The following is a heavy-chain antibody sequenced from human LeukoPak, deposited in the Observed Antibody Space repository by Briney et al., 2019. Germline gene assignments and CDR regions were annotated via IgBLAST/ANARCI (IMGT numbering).Heavy chain of an antibody. J-gene: IGHJ4*02. CDR3: ARVVGTAMVPFDY. Sequence: SDTLSLTCAVYGGSFSGYYWSWIRQPPGKGLEWIGEINHSGSTNYNPSLKSRVTISLDTSKNQFSLKLSSVTAADTAVYYCARVVGTAMVPFDYWGQGTLVTVSS. D-gene: IGHD5-18*01. CDR1: GGSFSGYY. CDR2: INHSGST. V-gene: IGHV4-34*01.